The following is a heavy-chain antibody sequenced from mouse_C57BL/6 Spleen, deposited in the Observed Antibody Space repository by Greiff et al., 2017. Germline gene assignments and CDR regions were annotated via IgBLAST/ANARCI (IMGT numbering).Heavy chain of an antibody. CDR1: GYTFTSYW. D-gene: IGHD2-5*01. J-gene: IGHJ2*01. V-gene: IGHV1-61*01. CDR3: ARKGGYSNYDPFDY. Sequence: QVQLQQPGAELVRPGSSVKLSCKASGYTFTSYWMDWVKQRPGQGLEWIGNIYPSDSETHYNQKFKDKATLTVDKSSSTAYMQLSSLTSEDSAVYYCARKGGYSNYDPFDYWGQGTTLTVSS. CDR2: IYPSDSET.